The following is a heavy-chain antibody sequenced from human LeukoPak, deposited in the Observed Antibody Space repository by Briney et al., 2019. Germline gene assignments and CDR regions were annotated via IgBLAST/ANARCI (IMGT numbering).Heavy chain of an antibody. CDR2: IYYSGST. Sequence: SETLSLTCTVSGGSISSYYWSWIRQPPGKGLEWIGYIYYSGSTNYNPSLKSRVTISVDTSKNQFSLKLSSVTAADTAVYYCARQGGGFWYFDLRGRGTLVTVSS. V-gene: IGHV4-59*08. D-gene: IGHD6-25*01. CDR1: GGSISSYY. J-gene: IGHJ2*01. CDR3: ARQGGGFWYFDL.